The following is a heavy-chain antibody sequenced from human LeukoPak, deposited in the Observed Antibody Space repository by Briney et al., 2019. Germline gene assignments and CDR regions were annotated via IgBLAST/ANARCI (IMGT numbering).Heavy chain of an antibody. Sequence: GGSLRLSCAASVFTLSSYAMSGVRQAPGQGLEGVSFITWRGCSTYYADSVKGRFTISRDNSKITLYVQMRRLRAEDTNIYYCEKATEPYYDTSAIDNWGQGNLVTVSS. V-gene: IGHV3-23*01. D-gene: IGHD3-22*01. CDR3: EKATEPYYDTSAIDN. CDR2: ITWRGCST. J-gene: IGHJ4*02. CDR1: VFTLSSYA.